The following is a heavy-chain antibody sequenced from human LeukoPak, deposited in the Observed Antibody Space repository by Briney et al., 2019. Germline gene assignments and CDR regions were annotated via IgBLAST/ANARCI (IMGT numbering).Heavy chain of an antibody. J-gene: IGHJ4*02. V-gene: IGHV3-30*02. CDR2: IRYDGSNK. CDR1: GFTFSSYG. Sequence: RPGGSLRLSCAASGFTFSSYGMHWVRQAPGKGLEWVAFIRYDGSNKYYADSVKGRFTISRDNSKNTLYLQMNSLRAEDTAVYYCAKVVTPIAAADPFDYWGQGTLVTVSS. D-gene: IGHD6-13*01. CDR3: AKVVTPIAAADPFDY.